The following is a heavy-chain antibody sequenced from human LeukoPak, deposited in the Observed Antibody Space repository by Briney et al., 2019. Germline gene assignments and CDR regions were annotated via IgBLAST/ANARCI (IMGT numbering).Heavy chain of an antibody. D-gene: IGHD7-27*01. CDR3: AQDLAWGAFDH. J-gene: IGHJ4*02. CDR2: ISPSGGGT. Sequence: GGSLRLSCAASGFTFSRYGMNWVRQAPGKGLEWVSGISPSGGGTYYADSVKGRFTISRDDSKNTLSLQTNSLRVEDTAVYYCAQDLAWGAFDHWGQGTLVTVSS. V-gene: IGHV3-23*01. CDR1: GFTFSRYG.